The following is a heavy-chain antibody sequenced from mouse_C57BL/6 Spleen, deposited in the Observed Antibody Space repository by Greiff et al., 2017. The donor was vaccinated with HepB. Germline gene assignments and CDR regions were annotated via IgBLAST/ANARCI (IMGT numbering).Heavy chain of an antibody. J-gene: IGHJ1*03. V-gene: IGHV3-6*01. CDR1: GYSITSGYY. CDR2: ISYDGSN. D-gene: IGHD5-1*01. CDR3: ARGKYPWYFDV. Sequence: EVQLVESGPGLVKPSQSLSLTCSVTGYSITSGYYWNWIRQFPGNKLEWMGYISYDGSNNYNPSLKNRISITRDTSKNQFFLKLNSVTTEDTATYYCARGKYPWYFDVWGTGTTVTVSS.